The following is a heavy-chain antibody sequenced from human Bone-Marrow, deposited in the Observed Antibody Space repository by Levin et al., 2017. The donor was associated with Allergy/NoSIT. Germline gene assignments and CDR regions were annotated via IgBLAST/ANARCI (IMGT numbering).Heavy chain of an antibody. CDR2: INWNSRKI. V-gene: IGHV3-9*01. Sequence: PGGSLRLSCAASGFSFDDYAMHWVRQAPGKGLEWISGINWNSRKIYSADSMKGRFTVSRDNARDSLYLQMNSLRIEDTALYDCVKDRIAAAGNVGGSDAFDLWGQGTMVTVSS. CDR3: VKDRIAAAGNVGGSDAFDL. D-gene: IGHD6-13*01. CDR1: GFSFDDYA. J-gene: IGHJ3*01.